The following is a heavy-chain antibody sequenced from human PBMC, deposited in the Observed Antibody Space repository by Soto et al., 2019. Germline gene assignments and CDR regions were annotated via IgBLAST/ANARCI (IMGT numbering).Heavy chain of an antibody. Sequence: EVQMLESGGGLVQPGGSLRLSCAASGFTFSSYAMSWVRQAPGKGLEWVSAISGSGGSTYYADSVKGRFTISRDNSRHPIYLQMNSMKAEEMAVYYCAKLSGGPPYYYYGMVVWGQGTTVTVS. CDR2: ISGSGGST. J-gene: IGHJ6*02. CDR3: AKLSGGPPYYYYGMVV. V-gene: IGHV3-23*01. CDR1: GFTFSSYA. D-gene: IGHD1-26*01.